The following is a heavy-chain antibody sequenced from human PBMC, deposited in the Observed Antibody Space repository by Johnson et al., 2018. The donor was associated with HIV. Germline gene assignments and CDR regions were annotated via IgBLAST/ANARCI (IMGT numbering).Heavy chain of an antibody. CDR3: ATAFLEDPSDAFDI. Sequence: VQLVESGGGLVQPDGSLKLSCAASGFTVSDSAMHWVRQGPGKGLEWVSGLSCNSGSIGYADSVKGRFTISRDNAKNSLYLQMNSLRAEDTALYYCATAFLEDPSDAFDIWGQGTMVTVSS. CDR1: GFTVSDSA. CDR2: LSCNSGSI. D-gene: IGHD2/OR15-2a*01. J-gene: IGHJ3*02. V-gene: IGHV3-9*01.